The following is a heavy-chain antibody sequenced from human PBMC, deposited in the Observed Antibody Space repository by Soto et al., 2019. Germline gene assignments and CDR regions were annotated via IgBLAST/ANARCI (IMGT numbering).Heavy chain of an antibody. CDR2: ISSSSSTI. V-gene: IGHV3-48*02. CDR1: GFTFSSYS. CDR3: ARDGYASGWYGRGDY. D-gene: IGHD6-19*01. J-gene: IGHJ4*02. Sequence: EVQLVESGGGLVQPGGSLRLSCAASGFTFSSYSMNWVRQAPGKGLEWVSYISSSSSTIFYADSLKGRFTISRDNAKNSLYLQMNSLRDEDTAVYYCARDGYASGWYGRGDYWGQGTLVTVSS.